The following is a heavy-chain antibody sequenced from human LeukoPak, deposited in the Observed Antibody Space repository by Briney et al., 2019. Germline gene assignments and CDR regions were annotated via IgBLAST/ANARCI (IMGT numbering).Heavy chain of an antibody. CDR1: GYTFISYD. D-gene: IGHD3-10*01. J-gene: IGHJ4*02. CDR2: MNPNSGNT. V-gene: IGHV1-8*01. CDR3: ARNDYYGSGSYLGY. Sequence: VASVKVSCKASGYTFISYDINWVRQASGQGLEWMGWMNPNSGNTGYAQKFQGRVTMTRNTSISTAYMELSSLRSEDTAVYYCARNDYYGSGSYLGYWGQGTLVTVSS.